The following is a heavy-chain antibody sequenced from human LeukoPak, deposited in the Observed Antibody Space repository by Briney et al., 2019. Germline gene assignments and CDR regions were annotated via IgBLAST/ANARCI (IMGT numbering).Heavy chain of an antibody. Sequence: GGSLRLSCAASGFTFSSYWMSWVRQAPGKGLEWVANIKQDGSEKYYVDSVKGRFTISRDNAKNSLYLQMNSLRAEDTAVYYCARGTFVLRFLEWPPPNFEFDYWGQGTLVTVSS. CDR3: ARGTFVLRFLEWPPPNFEFDY. J-gene: IGHJ4*02. D-gene: IGHD3-3*01. V-gene: IGHV3-7*01. CDR1: GFTFSSYW. CDR2: IKQDGSEK.